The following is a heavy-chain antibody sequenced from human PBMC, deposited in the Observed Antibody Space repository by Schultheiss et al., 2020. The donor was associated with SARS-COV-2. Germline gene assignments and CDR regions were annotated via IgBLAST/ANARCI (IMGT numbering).Heavy chain of an antibody. D-gene: IGHD2-2*01. CDR3: ARRDIVVVPAAMSGYGMDV. Sequence: SETLSLTCTVSGGSISSYYWSWIRQPAGKGLEWIGRIYTSGSTNYNPSLKSRVTMSVDTSKNQFSLKLSSVTAADTAVYYCARRDIVVVPAAMSGYGMDVWGQGTTVTVSS. CDR1: GGSISSYY. V-gene: IGHV4-4*07. CDR2: IYTSGST. J-gene: IGHJ6*02.